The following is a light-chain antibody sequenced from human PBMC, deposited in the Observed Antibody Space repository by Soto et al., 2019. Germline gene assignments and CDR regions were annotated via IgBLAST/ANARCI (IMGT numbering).Light chain of an antibody. Sequence: EIVMTQSPATLSVSPGERATLSCRASQSVSSNLAWYQQKPGQAPRLLIYGVYSRATGIPARFSGSGSGTEFTLSISSMQSEDFAVYYCKHYNNWPYTFGQGTKVEIK. CDR3: KHYNNWPYT. V-gene: IGKV3-15*01. J-gene: IGKJ2*01. CDR1: QSVSSN. CDR2: GVY.